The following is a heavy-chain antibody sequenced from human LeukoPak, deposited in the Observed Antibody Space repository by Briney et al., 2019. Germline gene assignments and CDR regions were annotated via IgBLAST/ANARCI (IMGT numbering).Heavy chain of an antibody. V-gene: IGHV1-18*01. Sequence: ASVKVSCKASGYTFTSYVISWVRQAPGQGLEWMGWISAYNGNTNYAQKLQGRVTMTTDTSTSTAYMELRSLRSDDTAVYYCARVNTGPLRFLEWFETLGAFDIWGQGTMVTVSS. CDR2: ISAYNGNT. D-gene: IGHD3-3*01. CDR1: GYTFTSYV. CDR3: ARVNTGPLRFLEWFETLGAFDI. J-gene: IGHJ3*02.